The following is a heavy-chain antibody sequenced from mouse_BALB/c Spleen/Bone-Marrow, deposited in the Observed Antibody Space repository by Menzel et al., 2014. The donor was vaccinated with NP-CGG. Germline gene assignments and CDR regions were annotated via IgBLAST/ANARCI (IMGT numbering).Heavy chain of an antibody. D-gene: IGHD2-3*01. CDR3: ARKSQRAYDSMMY. CDR1: GYAFTNYL. CDR2: INLGSGGT. Sequence: LMESGAELVRPGTSVKVSCKASGYAFTNYLIGWGKQRPGQGLEWIGGINLGSGGTNYKEKFKGKATLTADKSSSTAYMQLSSLTSEDSAVYFCARKSQRAYDSMMYWGPGTSVNVSS. V-gene: IGHV1-54*01. J-gene: IGHJ4*01.